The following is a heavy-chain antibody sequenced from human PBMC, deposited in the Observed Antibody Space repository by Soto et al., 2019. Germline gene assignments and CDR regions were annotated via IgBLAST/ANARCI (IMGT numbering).Heavy chain of an antibody. J-gene: IGHJ4*02. V-gene: IGHV1-3*05. D-gene: IGHD1-26*01. CDR2: INAGNGNT. Sequence: QVQLVQSGAEEKKPGASWKVSCKASGYTFTSYAMHWVRQPPGQRLEWMGWINAGNGNTKYSQKFQGRVTITRDTSASTAYMELSSLRSEDTAVYYCARAGVGATPNDYWGQGTLVTVSS. CDR1: GYTFTSYA. CDR3: ARAGVGATPNDY.